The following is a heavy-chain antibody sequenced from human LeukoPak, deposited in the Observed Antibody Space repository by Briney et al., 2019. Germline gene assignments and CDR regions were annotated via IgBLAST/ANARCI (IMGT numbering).Heavy chain of an antibody. Sequence: PGGSLRLSCAASGFTFSSYSMNWVRQAPGKGLEWVSSISSSSSAIYYADSVKGRFTISRDNAKNSLYLQMNSLRAEDTAVYYCAKPLGGTVTTTKDYWGQGTLVTVSS. CDR2: ISSSSSAI. CDR1: GFTFSSYS. J-gene: IGHJ4*02. V-gene: IGHV3-21*04. D-gene: IGHD4-17*01. CDR3: AKPLGGTVTTTKDY.